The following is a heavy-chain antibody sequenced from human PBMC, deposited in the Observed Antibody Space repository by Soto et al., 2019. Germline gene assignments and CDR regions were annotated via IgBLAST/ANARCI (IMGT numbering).Heavy chain of an antibody. Sequence: QVQLVQSGAEVKKPGASVKVSCKASGYTFTSNDINWVRQATGQGLEWMGWMSPKSGYTGYAQKFQGRVSMTRDTSISTVYIELSSLRSEDTAVYYCAGGPPNWGFDFWGQGTLVTVSS. CDR1: GYTFTSND. CDR2: MSPKSGYT. J-gene: IGHJ4*02. V-gene: IGHV1-8*01. D-gene: IGHD7-27*01. CDR3: AGGPPNWGFDF.